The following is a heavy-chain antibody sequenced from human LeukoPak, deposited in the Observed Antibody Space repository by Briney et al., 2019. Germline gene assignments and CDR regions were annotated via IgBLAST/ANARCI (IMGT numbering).Heavy chain of an antibody. CDR3: ARIRGFGADFYYSYVDV. Sequence: PSETLSLTCSASGGSINSFYCSWILQRPGNGLEWVGSIYCSRSTYYNPLLKSRVTISVDTSKNQFSLKLSSVTAADTAVYYCARIRGFGADFYYSYVDVWGKGTTVTVSS. CDR1: GGSINSFY. CDR2: IYCSRST. D-gene: IGHD3-10*01. J-gene: IGHJ6*03. V-gene: IGHV4-59*12.